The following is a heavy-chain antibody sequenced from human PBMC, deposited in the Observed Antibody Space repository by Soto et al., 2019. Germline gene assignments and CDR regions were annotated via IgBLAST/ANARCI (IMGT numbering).Heavy chain of an antibody. D-gene: IGHD3-3*01. Sequence: GASVKVSCKASGYTFTSYGISWVRQAPGQGLEWMGWISAYNGNTNYAQKLQGRVTMTTDTSTSTAYMELRSLRSDDTAVYYCARGITIFGVVIKALDHWGQGTLVTVSS. CDR3: ARGITIFGVVIKALDH. V-gene: IGHV1-18*04. J-gene: IGHJ4*02. CDR2: ISAYNGNT. CDR1: GYTFTSYG.